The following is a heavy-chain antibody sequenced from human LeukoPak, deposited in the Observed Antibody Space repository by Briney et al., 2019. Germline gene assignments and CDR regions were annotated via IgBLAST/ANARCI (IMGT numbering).Heavy chain of an antibody. CDR2: IYYSGST. Sequence: SETLSLTCTVSGGSISSGDYYWSWIRQPPGKGLEWIGYIYYSGSTYYNPSLKSRVTISVDTSKNQFSLKLSSVTAADTAVYYCARVAYDFWSGSQTVDYWGQEPWSPSPQ. D-gene: IGHD3-3*01. CDR3: ARVAYDFWSGSQTVDY. CDR1: GGSISSGDYY. V-gene: IGHV4-30-4*08. J-gene: IGHJ4*01.